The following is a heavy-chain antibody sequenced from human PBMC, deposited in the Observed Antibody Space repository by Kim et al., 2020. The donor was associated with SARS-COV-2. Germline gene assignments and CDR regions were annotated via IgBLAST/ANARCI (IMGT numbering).Heavy chain of an antibody. CDR3: ARVKKTYYDFWSGSDSHDAFDI. Sequence: SETLSLTCTVSGSSISSGDYYWSWIRQPPGKGLEWIGYIYYSGSTYYNPSLKSRVTISVDTSKNQFSLKLSSVTAADTAVYYCARVKKTYYDFWSGSDSHDAFDIWGRGTMVTVSS. CDR2: IYYSGST. D-gene: IGHD3-3*01. J-gene: IGHJ3*02. V-gene: IGHV4-30-4*01. CDR1: GSSISSGDYY.